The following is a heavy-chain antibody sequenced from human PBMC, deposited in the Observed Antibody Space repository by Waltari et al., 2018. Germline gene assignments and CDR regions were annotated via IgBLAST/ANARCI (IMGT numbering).Heavy chain of an antibody. J-gene: IGHJ4*02. V-gene: IGHV3-43*01. CDR3: AKDSGGTFGGSSGYYPDY. D-gene: IGHD3-22*01. CDR1: GFTFDDYT. Sequence: EVQLVESGGVVVQPGGSLRLSCAASGFTFDDYTMHWVRHAPGKGLEWVSLISWDGGSTYYADSVQGRFTISRDNSKNSLYLQMNSLRTEDTALYYCAKDSGGTFGGSSGYYPDYWGQGTLVTVSS. CDR2: ISWDGGST.